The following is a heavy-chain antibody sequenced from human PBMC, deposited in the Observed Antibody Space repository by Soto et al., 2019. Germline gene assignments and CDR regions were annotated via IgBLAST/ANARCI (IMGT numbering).Heavy chain of an antibody. Sequence: GGSLRLSCAASGFTFSSYAMSWVRQAPGKGLEWVSAISGSGGSTYYADSVKGRFTISRDNSKNTLYLQMNSLRAEDTAVYYCAKGSTRITIFGVAGQFDYWGQGTLVTVSS. CDR1: GFTFSSYA. V-gene: IGHV3-23*01. CDR2: ISGSGGST. CDR3: AKGSTRITIFGVAGQFDY. J-gene: IGHJ4*02. D-gene: IGHD3-3*01.